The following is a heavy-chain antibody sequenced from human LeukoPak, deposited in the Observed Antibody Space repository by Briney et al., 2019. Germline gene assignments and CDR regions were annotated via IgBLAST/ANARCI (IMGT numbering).Heavy chain of an antibody. CDR3: ARAYERRFDP. CDR2: TYFRSKFYN. D-gene: IGHD3-3*01. Sequence: SQTLSLTCAISGDSVSSNSATWNWIRQSPSRGFEWLGRTYFRSKFYNEYAVSVKSRITINPDTSKNQFYLQLYSVTPEDTAVYYCARAYERRFDPWGQGTLVTVSS. J-gene: IGHJ5*02. V-gene: IGHV6-1*01. CDR1: GDSVSSNSAT.